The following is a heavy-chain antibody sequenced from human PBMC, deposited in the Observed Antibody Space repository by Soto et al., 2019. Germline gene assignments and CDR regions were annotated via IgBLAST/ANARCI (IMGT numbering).Heavy chain of an antibody. CDR2: IIPILGIA. V-gene: IGHV1-69*02. CDR3: ARQSTAAPAYYDGMDV. J-gene: IGHJ6*02. CDR1: GGTFSSYT. D-gene: IGHD2-15*01. Sequence: QVQLVQSGAEVKKPGSSVKVSCKASGGTFSSYTISWVRQAPGQGLEWMGRIIPILGIANYAQKFQGRVTVTADKSTSTGYMELSSLRSEDTAVYYCARQSTAAPAYYDGMDVWGQGTTVTVS.